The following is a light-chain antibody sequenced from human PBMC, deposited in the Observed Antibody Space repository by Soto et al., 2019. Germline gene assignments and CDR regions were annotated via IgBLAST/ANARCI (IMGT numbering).Light chain of an antibody. CDR2: DVS. CDR1: SSDVGGYNY. V-gene: IGLV2-14*01. CDR3: SSYTSSSTLYYV. Sequence: QSALTQPASVSGSPGQSITISCTGTSSDVGGYNYVSWYQQHPGKAPKLMIYDVSNRPSGVSNRFSGSKSGNTASLTISGLQAEDEADYYCSSYTSSSTLYYVFGTWTKVT. J-gene: IGLJ1*01.